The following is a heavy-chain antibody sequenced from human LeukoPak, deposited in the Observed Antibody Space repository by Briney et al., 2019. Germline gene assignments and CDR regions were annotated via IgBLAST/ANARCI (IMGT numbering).Heavy chain of an antibody. J-gene: IGHJ4*02. V-gene: IGHV3-21*01. D-gene: IGHD6-19*01. Sequence: GGSLRLSCAASGFTFSSYGMHWVRQAPGKGLEWVSSISSGSRYIYYADSVKGRFTISRDNAKNSLSLQMNSLRVEDTAVYYCARDLEVAGPSRIDHWGQGTLVTVSS. CDR2: ISSGSRYI. CDR1: GFTFSSYG. CDR3: ARDLEVAGPSRIDH.